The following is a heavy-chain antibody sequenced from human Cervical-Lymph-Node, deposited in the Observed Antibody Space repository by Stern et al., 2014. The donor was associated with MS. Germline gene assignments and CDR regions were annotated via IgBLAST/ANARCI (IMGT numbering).Heavy chain of an antibody. V-gene: IGHV1-69*05. J-gene: IGHJ5*01. CDR3: ARGAYCGGDCYWGWFDS. CDR1: GGTSRDYA. D-gene: IGHD2-21*02. CDR2: IIPIFGST. Sequence: QVQLVQSGAEVTKSGSSAKVSCKASGGTSRDYAISWVRPAPGQGLEWMGGIIPIFGSTVHAQNFQVRVTITTDESTTTTYMDLNSLRSEDNAVYYCARGAYCGGDCYWGWFDSWGQGTLVTVSS.